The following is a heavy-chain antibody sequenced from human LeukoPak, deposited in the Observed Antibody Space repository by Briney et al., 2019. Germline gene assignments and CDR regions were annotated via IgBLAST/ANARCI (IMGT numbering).Heavy chain of an antibody. CDR2: ISYDGSNK. J-gene: IGHJ4*02. V-gene: IGHV3-30*18. CDR3: AKDYGWFGELLFGNFDY. Sequence: GRSLRLSCAASGFTFSSYGMLWVRQAPGKGLEWGAVISYDGSNKYYADSVKGRFTISRDNSKNTLYLQMNSLRAEDTAVYYCAKDYGWFGELLFGNFDYWGQGTLVTVSS. CDR1: GFTFSSYG. D-gene: IGHD3-10*01.